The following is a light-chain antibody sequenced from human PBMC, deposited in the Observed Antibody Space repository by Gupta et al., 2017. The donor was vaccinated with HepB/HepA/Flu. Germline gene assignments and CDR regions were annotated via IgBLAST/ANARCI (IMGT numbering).Light chain of an antibody. Sequence: DIQMTQSPSTLSASVGDRLTSTCPDSQSIFTWLDWYQQKPGSNPTLIIYKEWSEKRGVTLRFSGSGTETEFTLTSSRRQYDDCEDYYRQQDNTYRSFGQGTKVEIK. J-gene: IGKJ1*01. CDR1: QSIFTW. V-gene: IGKV1-5*03. CDR2: KEW. CDR3: QQDNTYRS.